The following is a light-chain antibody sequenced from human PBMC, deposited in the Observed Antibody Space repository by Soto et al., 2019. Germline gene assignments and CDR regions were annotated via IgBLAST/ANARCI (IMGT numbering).Light chain of an antibody. Sequence: EIVLTQSPAKLSLSPGERATLSCRASQSVSSYLAWYQQKPGQAPRLLIYDASSRATGIPARFSGSGSGTDFTLTISSLEPEDFAVYYCQQRSNWPPYTFGQGTMLDIK. CDR2: DAS. CDR1: QSVSSY. V-gene: IGKV3-11*01. J-gene: IGKJ2*01. CDR3: QQRSNWPPYT.